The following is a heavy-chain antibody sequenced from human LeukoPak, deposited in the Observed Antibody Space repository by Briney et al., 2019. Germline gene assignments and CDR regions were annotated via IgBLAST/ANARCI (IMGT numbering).Heavy chain of an antibody. CDR1: GFTVSSNY. Sequence: QPGGSLRLSCAASGFTVSSNYMSWVRQAPGKGLEWVSVIYSGGSTYYADSVKGRFTISRDNSKNTLYLQMNSLRAEDTAVYYCARALGESAYYYYYMDVWGKGTTVTVSS. D-gene: IGHD3-10*01. V-gene: IGHV3-66*02. J-gene: IGHJ6*03. CDR2: IYSGGST. CDR3: ARALGESAYYYYYMDV.